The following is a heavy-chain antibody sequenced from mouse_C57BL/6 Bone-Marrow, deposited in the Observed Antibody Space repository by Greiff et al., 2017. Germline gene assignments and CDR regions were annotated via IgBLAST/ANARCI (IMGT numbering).Heavy chain of an antibody. D-gene: IGHD1-1*01. V-gene: IGHV1-54*01. J-gene: IGHJ2*01. CDR2: INPGSGGT. Sequence: QVQLQQSGAELVRPGTSVKVSCKASGYAFTNYLIEWVKQRPGQGLEWIGVINPGSGGTNYNEKFKGKATLTADKSSSTAYMQLSSLTSEDSAVYFCNYYGSSQYYFDYWGQGTTLTVSS. CDR3: NYYGSSQYYFDY. CDR1: GYAFTNYL.